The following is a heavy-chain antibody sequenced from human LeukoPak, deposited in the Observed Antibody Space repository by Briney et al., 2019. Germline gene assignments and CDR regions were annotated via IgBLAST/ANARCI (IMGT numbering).Heavy chain of an antibody. Sequence: SETLSLTCTVSGGSISSSSYYWGWIRQPPGKGLEWIGSIYYSGSTYYNPSLKSRVTISVDTSKNQFSLKLSSVTAADTAVYYCARFGHYDILTGPLQDAFDIWGQGTMVTVSS. V-gene: IGHV4-39*01. CDR1: GGSISSSSYY. J-gene: IGHJ3*02. D-gene: IGHD3-9*01. CDR2: IYYSGST. CDR3: ARFGHYDILTGPLQDAFDI.